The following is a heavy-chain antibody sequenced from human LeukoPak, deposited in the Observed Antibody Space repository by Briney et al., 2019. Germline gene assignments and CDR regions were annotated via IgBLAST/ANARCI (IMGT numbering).Heavy chain of an antibody. CDR2: ISNNGGYT. V-gene: IGHV3-23*01. D-gene: IGHD2-15*01. CDR1: GLTFSSSA. CDR3: AKDGTPTPYPFDY. J-gene: IGHJ4*02. Sequence: PGGSLRLSCAASGLTFSSSAMSWVRQAPGKGLEWVSAISNNGGYTYYADSVQGRFTISRDNSKNTLYLQMNSLRAEDTAVYYCAKDGTPTPYPFDYWGQGTLVTVSS.